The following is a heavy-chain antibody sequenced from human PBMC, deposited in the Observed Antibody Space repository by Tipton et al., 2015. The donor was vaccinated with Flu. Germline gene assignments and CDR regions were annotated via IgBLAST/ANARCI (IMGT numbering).Heavy chain of an antibody. CDR2: IRYDGSNK. V-gene: IGHV3-30*02. D-gene: IGHD2-21*01. J-gene: IGHJ6*02. CDR3: AKTLPVIPDIYYYYTMDV. CDR1: GFTFSFYD. Sequence: SLRLSCAASGFTFSFYDMHWVRQAPGKELEWVAFIRYDGSNKYYADSVKGRFTISRDNSKNTLYLQMNSLRAEDTAVYYCAKTLPVIPDIYYYYTMDVWGQGTTVTVSS.